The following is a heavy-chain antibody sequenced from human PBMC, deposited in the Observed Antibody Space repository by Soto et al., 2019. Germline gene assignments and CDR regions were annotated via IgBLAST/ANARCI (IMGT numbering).Heavy chain of an antibody. Sequence: PGGSLRLSCAASGFTFSSYTMSWVRQAPGKGLEWVSAISGSGGSTYYADSGKGRFTISRDNSKNTLYLQMNSLRAEDTAVYYCAKSPLAADYDYVWGSYRLGGTPYFDYWGQGTLVTVSS. CDR3: AKSPLAADYDYVWGSYRLGGTPYFDY. CDR1: GFTFSSYT. J-gene: IGHJ4*02. CDR2: ISGSGGST. D-gene: IGHD3-16*02. V-gene: IGHV3-23*01.